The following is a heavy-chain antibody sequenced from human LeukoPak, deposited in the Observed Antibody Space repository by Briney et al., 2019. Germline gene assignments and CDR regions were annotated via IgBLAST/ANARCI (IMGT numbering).Heavy chain of an antibody. CDR2: VNWNSSAI. Sequence: RPGGSLRPSCAASGFTFDDYGMSWVRQPPGKGLEWVSGVNWNSSAILYADSVKGRFIVSRDKAKNSPYLQMNSLSAEDTALYYCVRDEAGPDHWGQGTLVTVSS. J-gene: IGHJ5*02. CDR3: VRDEAGPDH. CDR1: GFTFDDYG. V-gene: IGHV3-20*04.